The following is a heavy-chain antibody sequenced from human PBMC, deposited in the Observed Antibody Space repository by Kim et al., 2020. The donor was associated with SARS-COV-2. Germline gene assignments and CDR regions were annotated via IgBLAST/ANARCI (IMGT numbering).Heavy chain of an antibody. D-gene: IGHD6-13*01. CDR2: INTNTGNP. V-gene: IGHV7-4-1*02. J-gene: IGHJ2*01. Sequence: ASVKVSCKASGYTFTSYAMNWVREAPGQGLEWMGWINTNTGNPTYAQGFTGRFVFSLDTSVTTAYLQISSLKAEDTAVYFCARDRAWDSSSWYTPYWYFDLWGRGTLVTVSS. CDR3: ARDRAWDSSSWYTPYWYFDL. CDR1: GYTFTSYA.